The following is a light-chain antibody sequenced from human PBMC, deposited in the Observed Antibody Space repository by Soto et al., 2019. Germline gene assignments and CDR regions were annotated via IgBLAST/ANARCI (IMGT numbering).Light chain of an antibody. V-gene: IGKV1-5*03. Sequence: DVQMTQSPSTLSASVGDKITITCRASQSVGRWLAWYQQKPGKAPEVLIYKASTLKYGVPSRFGGSGSGTEFSLTISSLQPDDFATYFCQQYESQSTFGQGTKVEIK. CDR1: QSVGRW. J-gene: IGKJ1*01. CDR3: QQYESQST. CDR2: KAS.